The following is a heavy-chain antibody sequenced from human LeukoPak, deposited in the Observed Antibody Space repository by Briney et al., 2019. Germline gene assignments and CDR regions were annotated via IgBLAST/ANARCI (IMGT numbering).Heavy chain of an antibody. CDR2: INPNSGGT. D-gene: IGHD6-13*01. J-gene: IGHJ3*02. CDR3: ARDGYSSSFRLGEAFDI. Sequence: ASVKVSCKASGYTFTGYYTHWVRQAPGQGLEWMGWINPNSGGTNYAQKFQGRVTMTRDTSISTAYMELSRLRSDDTAVYYCARDGYSSSFRLGEAFDIWGQGTMVTVSS. V-gene: IGHV1-2*02. CDR1: GYTFTGYY.